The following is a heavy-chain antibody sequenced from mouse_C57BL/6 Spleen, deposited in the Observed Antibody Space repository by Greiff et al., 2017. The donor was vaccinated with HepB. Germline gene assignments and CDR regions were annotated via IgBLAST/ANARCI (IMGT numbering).Heavy chain of an antibody. CDR2: IDPENGDT. V-gene: IGHV14-4*01. J-gene: IGHJ4*01. Sequence: EVQLVESGAELVRPGASVKLSCTASGFNIKDDYMHWVKQRPEQGLEWIGWIDPENGDTEYASKFQGKATITADTSSNTAYLQLSSLTSEDTAVYYCTTFYYGYDGYAMDYWGQGTSVTVSS. D-gene: IGHD2-2*01. CDR3: TTFYYGYDGYAMDY. CDR1: GFNIKDDY.